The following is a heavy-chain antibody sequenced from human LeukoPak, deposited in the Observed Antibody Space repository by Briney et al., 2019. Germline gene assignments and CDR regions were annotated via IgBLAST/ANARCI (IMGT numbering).Heavy chain of an antibody. CDR3: ARDQDYYYMDV. J-gene: IGHJ6*03. V-gene: IGHV3-33*01. Sequence: GGSLRLSCAASGFTFSSYGMHWVRQAPGKGLEWVAVIWYDGSNKYYADSVKGRFTISRDNSKNTLYLQINSLRAEDTAVYYCARDQDYYYMDVWGKGTTVTVSS. CDR2: IWYDGSNK. CDR1: GFTFSSYG.